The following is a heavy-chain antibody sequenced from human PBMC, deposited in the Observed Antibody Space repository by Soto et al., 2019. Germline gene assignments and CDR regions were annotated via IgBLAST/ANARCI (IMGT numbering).Heavy chain of an antibody. J-gene: IGHJ6*02. CDR2: ISSSGSTI. CDR1: GFTFSDYY. V-gene: IGHV3-11*01. CDR3: ARTSGWQQLSPPPPYYYYYYGMDV. D-gene: IGHD6-13*01. Sequence: GGSLRLSCAASGFTFSDYYMSWIRQAPGKGLEWVSYISSSGSTIYYADSVKGRFTISRDNAKNSLYLQMNSLRAEDTAVDYWARTSGWQQLSPPPPYYYYYYGMDVWGQGTTVTVSS.